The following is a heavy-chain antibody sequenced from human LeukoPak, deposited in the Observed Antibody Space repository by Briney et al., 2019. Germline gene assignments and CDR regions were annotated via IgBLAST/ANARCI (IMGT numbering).Heavy chain of an antibody. CDR3: ARELSGFYYDSSGSFDY. CDR2: INPNSGGT. Sequence: ASVKVSCKASGYTFTGYYTHWVRQAPGQGLEWMGRINPNSGGTNYAQKFQGRVTMTRDTSISTAYMELSRLRSDDTAVYYCARELSGFYYDSSGSFDYWGQGTLVTVSS. J-gene: IGHJ4*02. V-gene: IGHV1-2*06. D-gene: IGHD3-22*01. CDR1: GYTFTGYY.